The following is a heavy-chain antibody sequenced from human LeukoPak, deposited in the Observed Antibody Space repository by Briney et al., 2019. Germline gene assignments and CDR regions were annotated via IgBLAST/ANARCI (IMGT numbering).Heavy chain of an antibody. Sequence: GVLRLSCAASGFTFGDYYMYWIRQAPGKGLEWVSYISDSGSTIHYADSVKGRFTISRDNAKNSLYLQMNSLRAEDTALYHCVRVLSGSWDWFDPWGQGTLVTVSS. J-gene: IGHJ5*02. V-gene: IGHV3-11*04. CDR1: GFTFGDYY. CDR3: VRVLSGSWDWFDP. D-gene: IGHD3-22*01. CDR2: ISDSGSTI.